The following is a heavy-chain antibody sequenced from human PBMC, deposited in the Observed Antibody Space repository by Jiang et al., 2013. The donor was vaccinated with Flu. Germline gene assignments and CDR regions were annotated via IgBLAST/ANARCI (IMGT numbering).Heavy chain of an antibody. CDR3: ATQYCRGGNCYSPRKWFDP. CDR1: GVTFSTYT. CDR2: ILPMFSTT. D-gene: IGHD2-15*01. J-gene: IGHJ5*02. Sequence: SGAEVKVSCKASGVTFSTYTVNWVRQAPGQGLEWMGRILPMFSTTAYAEKFHDRLTITADKSTNTVYMQLHSLRSEDTAVYYCATQYCRGGNCYSPRKWFDPWGQGTLVTVSS. V-gene: IGHV1-69*06.